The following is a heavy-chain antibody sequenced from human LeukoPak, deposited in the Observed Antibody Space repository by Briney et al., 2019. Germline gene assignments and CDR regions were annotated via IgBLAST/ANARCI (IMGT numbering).Heavy chain of an antibody. CDR2: ISYIGST. CDR1: GGSMSSHY. V-gene: IGHV4-59*11. CDR3: ARYKLEGNRFDP. Sequence: SETLSLTCTVSGGSMSSHYWSWIRQPPGKGLEWIGYISYIGSTNYNPSLKSRVTMSVDTSKNQFSLKLSSVTAADTAVYYCARYKLEGNRFDPWGQGTLVTVSS. J-gene: IGHJ5*02. D-gene: IGHD1-1*01.